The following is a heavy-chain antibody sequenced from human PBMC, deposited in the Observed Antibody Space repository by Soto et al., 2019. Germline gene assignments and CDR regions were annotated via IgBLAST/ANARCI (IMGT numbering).Heavy chain of an antibody. CDR1: GDSISSSSYY. J-gene: IGHJ5*02. CDR2: INHSGST. V-gene: IGHV4-39*07. CDR3: ARGESIAAAGTYNWFDP. D-gene: IGHD6-13*01. Sequence: SETLSLTCTVSGDSISSSSYYWGWIRQPPGKGLEWIGEINHSGSTNYNPSLKSRVTISVDTSKNQFSLKLSSVTAADTAVYYCARGESIAAAGTYNWFDPWGQGTLVTVSS.